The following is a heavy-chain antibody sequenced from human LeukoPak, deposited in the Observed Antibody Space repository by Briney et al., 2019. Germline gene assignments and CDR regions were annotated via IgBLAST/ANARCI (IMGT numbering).Heavy chain of an antibody. CDR1: GGSISSGGYY. D-gene: IGHD6-19*01. J-gene: IGHJ6*02. V-gene: IGHV4-39*07. Sequence: SETLSLTCTVSGGSISSGGYYWSWIRQPPGKGLEWIGEINHSGSTNYNPSLKSRVTISVDTSKNQFSLKLSSVTAADTAVYYCARAGGQWPAAYYYGMDVWGQGTTVTVSS. CDR2: INHSGST. CDR3: ARAGGQWPAAYYYGMDV.